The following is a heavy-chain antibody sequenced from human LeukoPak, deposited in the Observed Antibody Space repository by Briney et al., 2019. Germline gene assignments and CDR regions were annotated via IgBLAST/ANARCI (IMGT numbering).Heavy chain of an antibody. Sequence: PSETLSLTCGVYGGSFSGYSWSWIRQPPGKGLEWIGEINHGGSTNYNPSLKSRVTISVDTSKNQFSLKLSSVTAADTAVYYCATLSTMVVTPAYAFDIWGQGTMVTVSS. CDR1: GGSFSGYS. J-gene: IGHJ3*02. V-gene: IGHV4-34*01. D-gene: IGHD4-23*01. CDR2: INHGGST. CDR3: ATLSTMVVTPAYAFDI.